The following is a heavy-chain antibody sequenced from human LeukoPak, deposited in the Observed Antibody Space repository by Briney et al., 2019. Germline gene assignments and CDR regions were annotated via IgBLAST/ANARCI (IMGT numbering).Heavy chain of an antibody. V-gene: IGHV4-39*01. Sequence: SETLSLTCTVSGGSISSSSYYWGWIRQPPGKGLEWIGSIYYSGSTYYNPSLKSRVTITVDTSKNQFSLKLSSVTAADTAVYYCARLYSSGYYGYWGQGTLVTVSS. D-gene: IGHD3-22*01. CDR1: GGSISSSSYY. J-gene: IGHJ4*02. CDR2: IYYSGST. CDR3: ARLYSSGYYGY.